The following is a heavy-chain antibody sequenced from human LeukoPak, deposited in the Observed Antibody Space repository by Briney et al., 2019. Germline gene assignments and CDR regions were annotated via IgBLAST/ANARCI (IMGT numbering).Heavy chain of an antibody. Sequence: GGSLRLSCAASGFTFDDYGMSWVPQAPGKGLEWVSGINWNGGSTGYADSVKGRFTISRDNAKNSLYLQMNSLRAEDTALYYCARDPLGYSSSTSCFDYFDYWGQGTLVTVSS. CDR2: INWNGGST. J-gene: IGHJ4*02. CDR1: GFTFDDYG. CDR3: ARDPLGYSSSTSCFDYFDY. V-gene: IGHV3-20*04. D-gene: IGHD2-2*01.